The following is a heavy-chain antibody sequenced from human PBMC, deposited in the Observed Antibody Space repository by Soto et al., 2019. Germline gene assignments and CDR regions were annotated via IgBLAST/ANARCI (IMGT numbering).Heavy chain of an antibody. V-gene: IGHV1-69*13. D-gene: IGHD5-18*01. J-gene: IGHJ4*02. Sequence: ASVKVSCKASGYTFTSYGISWVRQAPGQGLEWMGSITPIYPTTNYAEKFQGRLTVTADGSTNAAYMELNSLTSDDTAVYYCARIPRYSFPTSDDLDSWGQGTLVTVSS. CDR3: ARIPRYSFPTSDDLDS. CDR2: ITPIYPTT. CDR1: GYTFTSYG.